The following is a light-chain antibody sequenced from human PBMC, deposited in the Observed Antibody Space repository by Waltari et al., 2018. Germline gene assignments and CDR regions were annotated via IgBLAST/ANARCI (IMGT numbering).Light chain of an antibody. V-gene: IGLV3-19*01. Sequence: SSDLTQDPSVSVALGQTVRITCQGDTLTSYYASWYQQRPGQAPVLVLYGPGNRPSGIPDRFSGSTSGNTASLTITGAQAEDEADYYCHSRETFSTRLFGGGTRLTV. CDR1: TLTSYY. J-gene: IGLJ2*01. CDR3: HSRETFSTRL. CDR2: GPG.